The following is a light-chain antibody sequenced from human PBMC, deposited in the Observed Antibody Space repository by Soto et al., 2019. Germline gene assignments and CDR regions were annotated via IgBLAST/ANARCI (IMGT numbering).Light chain of an antibody. Sequence: QSVLTQPRSVSGSPGQSVAISCTGTRSDVGGYNYVSWYQQHPGKAPKLMIYDVNRRPSGVPDRFSGSKSGNTASLTISGLQSEDEADYYCSSYADIYTYVFRTGTKLTVL. V-gene: IGLV2-11*01. J-gene: IGLJ1*01. CDR2: DVN. CDR3: SSYADIYTYV. CDR1: RSDVGGYNY.